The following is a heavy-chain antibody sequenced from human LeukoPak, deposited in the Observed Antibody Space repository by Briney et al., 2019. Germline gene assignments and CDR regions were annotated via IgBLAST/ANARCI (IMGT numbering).Heavy chain of an antibody. D-gene: IGHD1-26*01. CDR2: ISWNSASI. V-gene: IGHV3-9*01. CDR1: GFSFGDYA. Sequence: GGSLRLSCAASGFSFGDYAMHWVRQVPGKGLEWVSGISWNSASIAYADSVKGRFTIYRDNAKNSLYLQMNSLRAEDTAVYYCAKDLPPNSGSYLFDYWGQGTLVTVSS. CDR3: AKDLPPNSGSYLFDY. J-gene: IGHJ4*02.